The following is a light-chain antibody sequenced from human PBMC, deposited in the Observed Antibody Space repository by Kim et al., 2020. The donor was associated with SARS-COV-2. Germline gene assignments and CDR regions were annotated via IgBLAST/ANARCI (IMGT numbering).Light chain of an antibody. CDR3: QSADTSGPWV. J-gene: IGLJ3*02. Sequence: VSPGQTARITCSGDALPKQYAYWYQQKPGQAPVLGIYKDSERPSGIPERFSGSSSGTTIALTISGVQAEDEADYYCQSADTSGPWVFGGGTKLTVL. CDR1: ALPKQY. CDR2: KDS. V-gene: IGLV3-25*03.